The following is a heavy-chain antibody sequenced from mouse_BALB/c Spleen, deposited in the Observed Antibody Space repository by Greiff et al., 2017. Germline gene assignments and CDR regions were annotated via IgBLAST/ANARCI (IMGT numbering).Heavy chain of an antibody. Sequence: EVKLQQPGAELVRPGASVKLSCKASGYTFTSYWMHWVKQRPGQGLEWIGAIYPGNSDTSYNQKFKGKAKLTAVTSTSTAYMELSSLTNEDSAVYYCTKNGNGYDGFAYWGQGTLVTVSA. D-gene: IGHD2-2*01. CDR2: IYPGNSDT. CDR3: TKNGNGYDGFAY. J-gene: IGHJ3*01. CDR1: GYTFTSYW. V-gene: IGHV1-5*01.